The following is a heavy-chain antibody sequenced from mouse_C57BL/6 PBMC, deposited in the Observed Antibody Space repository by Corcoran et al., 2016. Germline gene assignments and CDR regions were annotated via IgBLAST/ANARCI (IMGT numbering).Heavy chain of an antibody. J-gene: IGHJ4*01. V-gene: IGHV1-26*01. D-gene: IGHD2-1*01. CDR3: ASSIYYGNFYAMDY. CDR2: INPNNGGT. CDR1: GYTFTDYY. Sequence: EVQLQQSGPELVKPGASVKISCKASGYTFTDYYMNWVKQSHGKSLEWIGDINPNNGGTSYNQKFKGKATLTVDKSSSTAYMELRSLTSEDSAVYYCASSIYYGNFYAMDYWGQGTSVTVSS.